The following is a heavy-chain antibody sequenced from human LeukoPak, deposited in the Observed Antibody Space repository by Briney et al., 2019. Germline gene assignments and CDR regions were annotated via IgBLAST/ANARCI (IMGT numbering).Heavy chain of an antibody. J-gene: IGHJ5*02. CDR1: GGTFISYA. CDR3: AREWATYYDILTGYYKGGWFDP. CDR2: SSPNFGTG. D-gene: IGHD3-9*01. Sequence: GSSVKVSCKASGGTFISYAISWGRQAPGQGLEWMGGSSPNFGTGNYAKKFQGRVTITTDESTSTAYMALSSLTSEHTAVYYCAREWATYYDILTGYYKGGWFDPWGQGTLVTVSS. V-gene: IGHV1-69*05.